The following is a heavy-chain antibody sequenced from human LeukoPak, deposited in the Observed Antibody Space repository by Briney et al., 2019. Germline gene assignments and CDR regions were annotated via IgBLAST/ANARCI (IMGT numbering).Heavy chain of an antibody. CDR3: ARDPYSGSYSAYYYYYMDA. CDR1: GFTFSNYN. CDR2: ITSSSSYI. Sequence: GGSLRLSCAASGFTFSNYNMNWVRHAPGKGLEWVSSITSSSSYIYYADSVKGRFTISRDNAKNSLYLQMNSLRAEDTAVYYCARDPYSGSYSAYYYYYMDAWGKGTTVTVSS. J-gene: IGHJ6*03. D-gene: IGHD1-26*01. V-gene: IGHV3-21*01.